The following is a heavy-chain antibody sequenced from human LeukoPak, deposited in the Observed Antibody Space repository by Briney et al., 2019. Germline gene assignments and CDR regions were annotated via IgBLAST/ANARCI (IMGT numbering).Heavy chain of an antibody. CDR1: GGSISSYY. D-gene: IGHD2-21*01. CDR3: ARLTVGIPRGYYYGMDV. Sequence: SETLSLTCSVSGGSISSYYWGWIRQPPGKGLEWIGYINYIGSTNYNPTLKSRVTISVDASKKQFSLKLSSVTAADTAVYFCARLTVGIPRGYYYGMDVWGHGTTVPVSS. CDR2: INYIGST. J-gene: IGHJ6*02. V-gene: IGHV4-59*01.